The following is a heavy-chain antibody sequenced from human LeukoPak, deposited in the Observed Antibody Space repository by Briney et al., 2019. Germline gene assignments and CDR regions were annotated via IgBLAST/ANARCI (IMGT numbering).Heavy chain of an antibody. CDR2: LSYDGSDR. CDR3: ARDRINMMVLVHDSGLDL. CDR1: GFTLSEYG. V-gene: IGHV3-30*01. Sequence: GGSLRLSCAASGFTLSEYGIHWVRQAPGKGLEWVAVLSYDGSDRYYADSVNGRFTISRDISSDTVSLQMNSLRVEDTALYFCARDRINMMVLVHDSGLDLWGHGTLVTVSS. J-gene: IGHJ5*02. D-gene: IGHD3-22*01.